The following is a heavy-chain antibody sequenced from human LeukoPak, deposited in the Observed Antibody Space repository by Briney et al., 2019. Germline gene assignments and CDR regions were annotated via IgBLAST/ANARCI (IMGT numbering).Heavy chain of an antibody. D-gene: IGHD5-18*01. CDR2: MNSNSGNT. Sequence: ASVKVSCKASGYTFTSYDTNWVRQATGQGLEWMGWMNSNSGNTGYAQKFQGRVTMTRNTSISTAYMELSSLRSEDTAVYYCARVPIRAAMAKSRWFDPWGQGTLVTVSS. V-gene: IGHV1-8*01. CDR1: GYTFTSYD. CDR3: ARVPIRAAMAKSRWFDP. J-gene: IGHJ5*02.